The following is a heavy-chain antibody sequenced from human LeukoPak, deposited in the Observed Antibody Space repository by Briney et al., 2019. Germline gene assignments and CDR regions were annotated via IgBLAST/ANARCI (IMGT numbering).Heavy chain of an antibody. V-gene: IGHV4-59*01. CDR2: IYYRGST. D-gene: IGHD5-18*01. J-gene: IGHJ4*02. CDR1: GGSISTYY. CDR3: ARGDAAMNLVRN. Sequence: SETLSLTCTVSGGSISTYYWSWIRQPPGKGLGWIGYIYYRGSTNYNPSLKSRVTISVDTSKNQFSLKLRSVTAADTAVYYCARGDAAMNLVRNWGQGTLVTVSS.